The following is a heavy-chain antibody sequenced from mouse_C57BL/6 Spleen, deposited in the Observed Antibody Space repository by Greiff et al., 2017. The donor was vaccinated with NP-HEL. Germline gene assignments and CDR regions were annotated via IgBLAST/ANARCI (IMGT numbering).Heavy chain of an antibody. V-gene: IGHV7-3*01. CDR2: IRNKANGYTT. CDR3: ASPPLYYGSSPFAY. D-gene: IGHD1-1*01. Sequence: DVHLVESGGGLVQPGGSLSLSCAASGFTFTDYYMSWVRQPPGKALEWLGFIRNKANGYTTEYSASVKGRFTISRDNYQSILYLQMNALRAEDSATYYCASPPLYYGSSPFAYWGQGTLVTVSA. J-gene: IGHJ3*01. CDR1: GFTFTDYY.